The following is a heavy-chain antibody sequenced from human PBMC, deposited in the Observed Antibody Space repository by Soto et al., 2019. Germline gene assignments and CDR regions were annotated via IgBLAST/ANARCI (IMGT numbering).Heavy chain of an antibody. Sequence: SETLSLTCTVSGGSISSYYWSWIRQPPGKGLEWIGYIYYSGSTNYNPSLKSRVTISVDTSKNQFSLKLSSVTAADTAVYYCARVIQSEWLEPPDRWFDPWGQGTLVTVSS. J-gene: IGHJ5*02. CDR2: IYYSGST. V-gene: IGHV4-59*01. D-gene: IGHD6-19*01. CDR3: ARVIQSEWLEPPDRWFDP. CDR1: GGSISSYY.